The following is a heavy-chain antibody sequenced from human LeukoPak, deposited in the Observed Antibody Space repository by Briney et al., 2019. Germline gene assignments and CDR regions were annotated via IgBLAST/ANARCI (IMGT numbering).Heavy chain of an antibody. D-gene: IGHD5-18*01. CDR2: IIPIFGTA. CDR3: AREGDTAKLSNWFDP. Sequence: GASVKVSCKASGGTFSSYAISWVRQAPGQGLEWMGGIIPIFGTANYAQKFQGRVTITADESTSTAYMELSSLRSEDTAVYYCAREGDTAKLSNWFDPWGQETLVTVSS. J-gene: IGHJ5*02. V-gene: IGHV1-69*01. CDR1: GGTFSSYA.